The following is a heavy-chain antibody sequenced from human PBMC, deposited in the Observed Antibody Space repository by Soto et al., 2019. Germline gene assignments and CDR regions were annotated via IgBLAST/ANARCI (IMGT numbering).Heavy chain of an antibody. CDR2: ISGSGSST. CDR1: GFTSSSYA. J-gene: IGHJ2*01. CDR3: AKSRDGLTYSFTPSYGYFVL. D-gene: IGHD5-18*01. Sequence: EVQLLQSGGGLVEPGRSLRLSCAASGFTSSSYAMSWVRQAPGQGLEWVSSISGSGSSTYYADSVTGRFIISRDNSKNTLYLQMNSLRAEDTTVYYCAKSRDGLTYSFTPSYGYFVLWGRGTLVTVSS. V-gene: IGHV3-23*01.